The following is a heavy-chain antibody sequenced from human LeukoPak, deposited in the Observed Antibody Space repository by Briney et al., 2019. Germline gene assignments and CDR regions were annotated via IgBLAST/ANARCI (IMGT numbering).Heavy chain of an antibody. V-gene: IGHV4-59*01. Sequence: SETLSLTCTVSGDSISAYYWSWIRQPPGKGLEWIGYIYYSGSTNYNPSLKSRVTISVDTSKNQFSLKLSSVTAADTAVYYCARVRYGDCFDYWGRGTLVTVSS. CDR3: ARVRYGDCFDY. J-gene: IGHJ4*02. CDR1: GDSISAYY. D-gene: IGHD4-17*01. CDR2: IYYSGST.